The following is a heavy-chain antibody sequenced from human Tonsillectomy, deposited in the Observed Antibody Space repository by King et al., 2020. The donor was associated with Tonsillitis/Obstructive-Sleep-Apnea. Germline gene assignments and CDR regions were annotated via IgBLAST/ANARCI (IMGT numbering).Heavy chain of an antibody. Sequence: VQLQQWGAGLLKPSETLSLTCAVYGGSFSDYYWSWIRQPPGKGLEWIGEISHSGITNYNPSLKSRVTISVDTSKNQFSLKLSSMTAADTAVYYCARGGSSSSLYSYYMDVWGKGTTVTVSS. CDR1: GGSFSDYY. V-gene: IGHV4-34*01. CDR2: ISHSGIT. J-gene: IGHJ6*03. D-gene: IGHD6-13*01. CDR3: ARGGSSSSLYSYYMDV.